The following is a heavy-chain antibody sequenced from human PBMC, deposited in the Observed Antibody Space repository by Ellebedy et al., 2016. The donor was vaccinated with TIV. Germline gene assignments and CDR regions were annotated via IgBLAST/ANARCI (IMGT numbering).Heavy chain of an antibody. J-gene: IGHJ4*02. D-gene: IGHD3-3*01. CDR1: GFTVSSNY. CDR2: IYSGGST. V-gene: IGHV3-66*01. CDR3: ARGDYDFWSGNTGYFDY. Sequence: PGGSLRLSCAASGFTVSSNYMSWVRQAPGKGLEWVSVIYSGGSTYYADSVKGRFTISRDNSKNTLYLQMNSLRAEDTAVYYCARGDYDFWSGNTGYFDYWGQGTLVTVSS.